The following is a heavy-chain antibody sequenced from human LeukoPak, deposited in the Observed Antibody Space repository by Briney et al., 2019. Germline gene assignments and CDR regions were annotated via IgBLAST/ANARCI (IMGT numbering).Heavy chain of an antibody. D-gene: IGHD2-15*01. CDR1: GFTFSIYG. CDR3: ERDWCTGDSCYSRLDY. V-gene: IGHV3-33*01. Sequence: PGRSLRLSCAASGFTFSIYGMHWVRQAPGKGLEWVAVIWYAGSYKYYADSVKGRFTISRDNSKNTLYLQVNSLRAEDTAVYYCERDWCTGDSCYSRLDYWGQGILVTVSS. J-gene: IGHJ4*02. CDR2: IWYAGSYK.